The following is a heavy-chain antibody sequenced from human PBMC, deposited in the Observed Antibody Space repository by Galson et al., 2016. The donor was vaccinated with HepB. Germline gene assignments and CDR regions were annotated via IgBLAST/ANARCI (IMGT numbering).Heavy chain of an antibody. CDR2: ISYDGSDK. CDR3: AKDFAPYFFDY. Sequence: SLRLSCAASGFTFSSFAMHWVRQPPGKGLEWAAVISYDGSDKYYADSIKGRFTISRDNSKNTLYLQMNNLRAEDTAVYYCAKDFAPYFFDYWGQGILVTVSS. D-gene: IGHD3-3*01. J-gene: IGHJ4*02. V-gene: IGHV3-30*18. CDR1: GFTFSSFA.